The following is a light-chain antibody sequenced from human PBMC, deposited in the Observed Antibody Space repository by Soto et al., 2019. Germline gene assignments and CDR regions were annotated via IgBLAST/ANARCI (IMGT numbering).Light chain of an antibody. CDR1: QSISSW. Sequence: DIHMTHSPSTRSGSGLDIVSITVLASQSISSWLAWYQQKPGKAPKLLIYDASSLESGVPSRFSGSGSGTEFTLTISSLQTDDCATYYCQQYENYWTFGQGTKVDI. V-gene: IGKV1-5*01. CDR3: QQYENYWT. J-gene: IGKJ1*01. CDR2: DAS.